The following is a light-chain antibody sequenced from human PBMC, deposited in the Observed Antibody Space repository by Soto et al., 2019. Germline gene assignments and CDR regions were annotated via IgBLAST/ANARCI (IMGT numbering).Light chain of an antibody. CDR3: QQYDKWPPWT. Sequence: EIVLTQSPDTLSLSPGESATLSCRASQSVSSRLAWYQQKPGLPPRLLIYGASTRATETPVRFTGSGSGTEFTLTISSLQSEDFAVYYCQQYDKWPPWTFGQGTKVDI. J-gene: IGKJ1*01. CDR1: QSVSSR. V-gene: IGKV3-15*01. CDR2: GAS.